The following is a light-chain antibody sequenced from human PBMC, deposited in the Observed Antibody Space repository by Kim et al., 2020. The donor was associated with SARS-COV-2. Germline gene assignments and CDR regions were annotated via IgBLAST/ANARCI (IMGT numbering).Light chain of an antibody. J-gene: IGKJ4*01. CDR3: QQAYAFPPH. CDR1: QRIEGW. Sequence: SASVGDRVTITCRASQRIEGWVAWYQQKPGKAPQLLIYAASSLQSGVPPRFSGGGSGTDFTLTITSLQPEDLATYYCQQAYAFPPHFGGGTKVDIK. CDR2: AAS. V-gene: IGKV1-12*01.